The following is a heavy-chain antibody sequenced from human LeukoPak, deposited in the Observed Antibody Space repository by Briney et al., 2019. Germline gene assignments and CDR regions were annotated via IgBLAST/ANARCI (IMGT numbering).Heavy chain of an antibody. V-gene: IGHV3-23*01. CDR1: GFTFSSYA. D-gene: IGHD5-18*01. J-gene: IGHJ6*03. CDR3: AKAILDTAMVTLYYYYYMDV. Sequence: RGSLRLSCAASGFTFSSYAISWVRPAPGKGLEWISAIIGSVGSTYYADSVKGRVTIARDKSKNTLYLQMNSLRAEDTAVYYCAKAILDTAMVTLYYYYYMDVWGKGTTVTVPS. CDR2: IIGSVGST.